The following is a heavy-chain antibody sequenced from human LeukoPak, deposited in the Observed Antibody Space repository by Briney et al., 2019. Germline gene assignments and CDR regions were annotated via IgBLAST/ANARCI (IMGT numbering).Heavy chain of an antibody. Sequence: GASVKVSCKASGYTFTGYYMHWVRQAPGQGLEWMGWINPNSGGTNYAQKFQGRVTMTRDTSISTAYMELSRLRSDHTAVYYCARGRVGRAAAGHDNWFAPWGRGTWVTVSS. CDR3: ARGRVGRAAAGHDNWFAP. CDR2: INPNSGGT. D-gene: IGHD6-13*01. J-gene: IGHJ5*02. V-gene: IGHV1-2*02. CDR1: GYTFTGYY.